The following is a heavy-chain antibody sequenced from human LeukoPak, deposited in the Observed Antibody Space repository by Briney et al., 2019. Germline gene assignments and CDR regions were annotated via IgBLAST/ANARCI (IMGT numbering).Heavy chain of an antibody. CDR1: GFTFSNYN. J-gene: IGHJ4*02. CDR2: ITSSSLYI. D-gene: IGHD3-22*01. CDR3: AKVRDDSSGYYRYYFDY. Sequence: PGGSLRLSCAASGFTFSNYNMNWVRQAPGKGLEWVSSITSSSLYIHYADSVKGRFTISRDNSKNTLYLQMNSLRAEDTAVYYCAKVRDDSSGYYRYYFDYWGQGTLVTVSS. V-gene: IGHV3-21*04.